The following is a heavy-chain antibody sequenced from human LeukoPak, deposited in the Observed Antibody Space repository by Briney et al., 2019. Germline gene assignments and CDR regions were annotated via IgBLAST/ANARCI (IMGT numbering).Heavy chain of an antibody. D-gene: IGHD2-21*01. CDR1: GCTFSSYA. CDR2: IIPNFGTA. CDR3: ARALIGAIEYYFDY. V-gene: IGHV1-69*13. J-gene: IGHJ4*02. Sequence: ASVKVSCKASGCTFSSYAISWVRQAPGQGIEWMGGIIPNFGTANYAQKFQGRVTITADESTTTAYMELSSLTTEHTAVYYCARALIGAIEYYFDYWGQGTLVTVSS.